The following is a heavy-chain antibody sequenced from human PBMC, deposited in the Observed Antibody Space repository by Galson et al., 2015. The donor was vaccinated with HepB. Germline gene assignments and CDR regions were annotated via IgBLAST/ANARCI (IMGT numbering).Heavy chain of an antibody. CDR3: ARDSLEYFYDSSGVYGLDV. Sequence: SLRLSCAASGFIFSNYDMHWVRQGPGQGLEWVAVISSDGGKKYYVDSVEGRFTISRDSSKNTLYLQMSSLRAEDTAVYYCARDSLEYFYDSSGVYGLDVWGQGTTVTVSS. CDR2: ISSDGGKK. V-gene: IGHV3-30*15. J-gene: IGHJ6*02. CDR1: GFIFSNYD. D-gene: IGHD3-22*01.